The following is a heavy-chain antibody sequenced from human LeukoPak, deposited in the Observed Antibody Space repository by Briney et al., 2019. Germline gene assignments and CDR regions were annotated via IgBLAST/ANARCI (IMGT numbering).Heavy chain of an antibody. CDR1: GGSISNYD. V-gene: IGHV4-4*07. CDR2: IYTSGST. D-gene: IGHD3-10*01. J-gene: IGHJ6*03. CDR3: ARVFDSGSQAYFYYMDV. Sequence: SETLSLTCTVSGGSISNYDWSWIRQPAGKGLEWIGRIYTSGSTNYNPSLKSRVTMSVDTSKNQLSLKVSSVTAADTAVYYCARVFDSGSQAYFYYMDVWGKGTTVIISS.